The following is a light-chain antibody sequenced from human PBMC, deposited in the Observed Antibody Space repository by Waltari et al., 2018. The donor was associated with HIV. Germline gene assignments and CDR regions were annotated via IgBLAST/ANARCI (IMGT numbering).Light chain of an antibody. CDR2: EVH. V-gene: IGLV2-14*01. J-gene: IGLJ2*01. CDR1: NVDVGAFQF. CDR3: TSYTSGSVL. Sequence: QSALTQPASVSGSPGQSITISCTGINVDVGAFQFVSWYQHHPGKAPKLIIYEVHNRPSGVSDRFSGSKSGNSASLTISGLQTAGEADYYCTSYTSGSVLFGGGTNLTVL.